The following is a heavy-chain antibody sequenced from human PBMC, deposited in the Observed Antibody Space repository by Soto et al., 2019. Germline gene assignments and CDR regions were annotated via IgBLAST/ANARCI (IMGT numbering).Heavy chain of an antibody. CDR3: ARVPSGGFAFEI. Sequence: QVQLVQSGAEVGKPGASVKVSCEASGYRFNAYYIHWVRQAPGQGLEWLGSINPNSGGTNSAQKFQGRVTMTRDTSITTAYMELSSLRSDDTAVYFCARVPSGGFAFEIWGQGTFVTVSS. D-gene: IGHD6-19*01. J-gene: IGHJ3*02. V-gene: IGHV1-2*02. CDR1: GYRFNAYY. CDR2: INPNSGGT.